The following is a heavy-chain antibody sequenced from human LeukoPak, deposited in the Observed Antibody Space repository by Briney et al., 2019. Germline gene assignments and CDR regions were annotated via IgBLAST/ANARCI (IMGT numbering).Heavy chain of an antibody. D-gene: IGHD2-15*01. CDR3: ARLGYCNTGSCYSLDY. CDR1: GFTSSSYE. V-gene: IGHV3-48*03. Sequence: GGSLRLSCEVSGFTSSSYEMNWVRQAPGKGLEWISYISSSGKTVFYADSVKGRFTISRDNAKNSLFLQVNSLRAEDTALYYCARLGYCNTGSCYSLDYWGREPWSPSPQ. CDR2: ISSSGKTV. J-gene: IGHJ4*02.